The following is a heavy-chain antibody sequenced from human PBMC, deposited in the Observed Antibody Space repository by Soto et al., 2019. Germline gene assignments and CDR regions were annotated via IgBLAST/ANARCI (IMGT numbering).Heavy chain of an antibody. CDR3: ARGRSLDY. J-gene: IGHJ4*02. D-gene: IGHD6-13*01. CDR1: GGSFSGYY. Sequence: QVQLQQWGAGLLKPSETLSLTCAVYGGSFSGYYWSWIRQPPGKGLEWIGEINHSGSTNYNPSLTGRVTISVDTSKNQFSLKLSSVTAADTAVYYCARGRSLDYWGQGTLVTVSS. CDR2: INHSGST. V-gene: IGHV4-34*01.